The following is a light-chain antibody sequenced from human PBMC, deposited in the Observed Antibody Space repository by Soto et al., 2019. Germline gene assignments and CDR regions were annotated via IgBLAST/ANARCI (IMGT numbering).Light chain of an antibody. Sequence: EIVLTQSPATLSLSPGERATLSCGASQSVSNNYLTWYQQKPGLAPRLLIYDASTRATGIPDRFSGSGSGTDFTLTISRLEPEDFAVYYCHLYGSSPNTFGQGTRLEIK. CDR1: QSVSNNY. CDR3: HLYGSSPNT. J-gene: IGKJ5*01. CDR2: DAS. V-gene: IGKV3D-20*01.